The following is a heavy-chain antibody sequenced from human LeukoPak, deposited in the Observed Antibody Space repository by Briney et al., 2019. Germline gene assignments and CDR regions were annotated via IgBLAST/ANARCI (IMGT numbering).Heavy chain of an antibody. CDR1: GFTVSSNY. J-gene: IGHJ4*02. V-gene: IGHV3-66*01. Sequence: PGGSLRLSCVASGFTVSSNYMSWVRQAPGKGLEWLSVFYSGGSTYYADSVNGRFTMSRDNSKNTLYLQMNGLRVEDTDVYYCARVSPFDYWGQGTQVTVSS. CDR3: ARVSPFDY. CDR2: FYSGGST.